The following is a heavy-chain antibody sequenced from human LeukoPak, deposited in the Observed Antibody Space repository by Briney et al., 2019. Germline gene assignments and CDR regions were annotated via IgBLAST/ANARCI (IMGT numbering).Heavy chain of an antibody. D-gene: IGHD3-3*01. Sequence: GGSLRLSCAASGFTFSSYGMSWVRQAPGKVLDWVSAIIGSGGSTYYADSGKGLFTISRDNSKNTLYLQMNSLRAEETAVYYCAQASSGYHFDYWGQGPLVTVSS. V-gene: IGHV3-23*01. CDR2: IIGSGGST. CDR1: GFTFSSYG. CDR3: AQASSGYHFDY. J-gene: IGHJ4*02.